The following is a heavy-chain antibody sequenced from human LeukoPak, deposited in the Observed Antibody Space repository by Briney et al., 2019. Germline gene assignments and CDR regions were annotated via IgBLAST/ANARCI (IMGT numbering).Heavy chain of an antibody. CDR3: ARRSCSSTSCPVPRYFDL. CDR2: IYPGDSDT. J-gene: IGHJ2*01. D-gene: IGHD2-2*01. Sequence: GESLKISCKGSGYSFTSYWIGWARQMPGKGLEWMGIIYPGDSDTRYSPSFQGQVTISADKSISTAYLQWSSLKASDTAMYYCARRSCSSTSCPVPRYFDLWGRGTLVTVSS. CDR1: GYSFTSYW. V-gene: IGHV5-51*01.